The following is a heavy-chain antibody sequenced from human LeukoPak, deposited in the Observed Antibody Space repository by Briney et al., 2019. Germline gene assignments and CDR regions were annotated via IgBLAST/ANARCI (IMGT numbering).Heavy chain of an antibody. Sequence: SGGSLRLSCVASGFTFSVYWMSWVRQAPGKGLEWVANIKQDEGEKFYVDSVKGRFTVSRDNAKNSLYLQTNSLRAEDTAVYYCERAGVWFMDVWGKGATVTVSS. CDR1: GFTFSVYW. D-gene: IGHD3-16*01. CDR2: IKQDEGEK. V-gene: IGHV3-7*01. CDR3: ERAGVWFMDV. J-gene: IGHJ6*03.